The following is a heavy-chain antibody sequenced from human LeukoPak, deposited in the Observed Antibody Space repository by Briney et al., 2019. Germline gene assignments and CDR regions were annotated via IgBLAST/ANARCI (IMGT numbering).Heavy chain of an antibody. CDR2: INYSGNT. CDR1: GGSISSSSYS. V-gene: IGHV4-39*01. D-gene: IGHD3-10*01. CDR3: TRQWFY. J-gene: IGHJ4*02. Sequence: SETLSLTCSVTGGSISSSSYSWGWVRQPPGQGLEWIGSINYSGNTYYKPSLKGRLTLSVDTSKNQFSLKLNSVTAADTAVYYCTRQWFYWGQGALVTVSS.